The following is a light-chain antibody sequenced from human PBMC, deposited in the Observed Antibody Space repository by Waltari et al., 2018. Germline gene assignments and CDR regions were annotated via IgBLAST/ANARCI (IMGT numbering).Light chain of an antibody. CDR1: QSISKY. CDR3: QHYESLPVT. Sequence: EIVLTQSPGTLSLFPGEIATLSCRASQSISKYLAWYQQKPGQAPRLLIYHASSRAAGIPDMFSGSGSGTDFSLSISRLRPEDFAVYYCQHYESLPVTCGQGTKVESK. CDR2: HAS. J-gene: IGKJ1*01. V-gene: IGKV3-20*01.